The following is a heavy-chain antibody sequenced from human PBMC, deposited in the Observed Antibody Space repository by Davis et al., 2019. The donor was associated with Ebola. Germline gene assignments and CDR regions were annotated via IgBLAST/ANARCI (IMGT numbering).Heavy chain of an antibody. D-gene: IGHD3-10*01. CDR1: GFTFSSYD. V-gene: IGHV3-13*01. J-gene: IGHJ4*02. CDR3: ARGRNFGVFDY. CDR2: IGTAGDT. Sequence: GESLKISCAASGFTFSSYDMHWVRQATGKGLEWVSAIGTAGDTYYPGSVKGRFTISRENAENSLYLQMNSLRAGDTAVYYCARGRNFGVFDYWGQGTLVTVSS.